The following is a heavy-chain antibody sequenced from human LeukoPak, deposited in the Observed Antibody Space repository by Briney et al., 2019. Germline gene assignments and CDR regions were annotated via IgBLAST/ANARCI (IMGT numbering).Heavy chain of an antibody. CDR2: ISGSGGST. J-gene: IGHJ4*02. D-gene: IGHD3-22*01. V-gene: IGHV3-23*01. Sequence: PGGSLRLSCAASGFTFSSYAMSWVRRAPGKGLERVSAISGSGGSTYYADSVKGRFTISRDNSKNTLYVQMNSLRAEDTAVYYCAKGNYYDSSGYYYFDYWGQGTLVTVSS. CDR3: AKGNYYDSSGYYYFDY. CDR1: GFTFSSYA.